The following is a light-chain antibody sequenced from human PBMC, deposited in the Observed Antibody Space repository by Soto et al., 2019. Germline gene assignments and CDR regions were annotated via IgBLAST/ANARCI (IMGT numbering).Light chain of an antibody. Sequence: DIQMTQSPSTLSASVGDRVTITCRASQSISNWLAWYQQKPGKAPNLLMYKASTLQSGVPSRFSGSGSGTEFTLTITNLQAGDVELYYCQQDDTYSRTIGGGTSVEIK. CDR2: KAS. CDR1: QSISNW. V-gene: IGKV1-5*03. J-gene: IGKJ4*01. CDR3: QQDDTYSRT.